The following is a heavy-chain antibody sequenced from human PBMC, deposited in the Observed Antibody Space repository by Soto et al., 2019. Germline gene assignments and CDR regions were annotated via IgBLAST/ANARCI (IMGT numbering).Heavy chain of an antibody. CDR1: GGTFSSYA. CDR2: IIPIFGTA. Sequence: QVQLVQSGAEVKKPGSSVKVSCKASGGTFSSYAISWVRQAPGQGLEWMGGIIPIFGTANYEQKFQGRVTITADESTSTDYMELSSLRSEDTAVYYCARGTMSCGGDCYPYYFDYWGQGTLVTVSS. D-gene: IGHD2-21*02. V-gene: IGHV1-69*12. CDR3: ARGTMSCGGDCYPYYFDY. J-gene: IGHJ4*02.